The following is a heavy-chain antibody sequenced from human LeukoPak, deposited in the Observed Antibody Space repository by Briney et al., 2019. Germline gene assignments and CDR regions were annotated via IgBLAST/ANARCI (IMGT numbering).Heavy chain of an antibody. D-gene: IGHD2-2*01. V-gene: IGHV1-2*02. J-gene: IGHJ4*02. CDR3: ATSDCSSSCYHY. CDR2: INPNIGDT. Sequence: GASVKVSCKASGYTFTDYYIHWVRQAPGQGLEWMGWINPNIGDTNYAQTFQGRVTMTRDTSINTAYMDLSRLRSDDTAVYYCATSDCSSSCYHYWGQGTLVTVSS. CDR1: GYTFTDYY.